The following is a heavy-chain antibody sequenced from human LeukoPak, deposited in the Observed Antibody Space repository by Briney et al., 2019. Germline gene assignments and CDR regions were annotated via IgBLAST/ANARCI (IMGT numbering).Heavy chain of an antibody. Sequence: PWGSLRLSCAASGFTFSSYGMHWVRQAPGKGLEWVAFIRYDGSNKYYADSVKGPFTISRDNSKNTLYLQTNSLRAEDTAVYYCAKDARLDGSARSIDYWGQGTLVTVSS. CDR3: AKDARLDGSARSIDY. V-gene: IGHV3-30*02. J-gene: IGHJ4*02. D-gene: IGHD3-10*01. CDR2: IRYDGSNK. CDR1: GFTFSSYG.